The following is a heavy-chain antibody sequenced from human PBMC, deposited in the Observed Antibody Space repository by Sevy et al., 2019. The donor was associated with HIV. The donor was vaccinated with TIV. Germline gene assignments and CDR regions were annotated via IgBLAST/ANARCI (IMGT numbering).Heavy chain of an antibody. V-gene: IGHV3-23*01. Sequence: GGSLRLSCAASGFIFNSYGMSWVRQAPGKGLEWVSAISGSGGRTYYADSAKGRFTISRDNSRKMLYLEMNSLRAEETAVYYCRGVGLTTAFDYWGQGTLVTVSS. J-gene: IGHJ4*02. CDR2: ISGSGGRT. CDR1: GFIFNSYG. D-gene: IGHD1-26*01. CDR3: RGVGLTTAFDY.